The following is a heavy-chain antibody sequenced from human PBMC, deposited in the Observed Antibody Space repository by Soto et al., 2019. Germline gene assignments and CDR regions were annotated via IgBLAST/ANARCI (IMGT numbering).Heavy chain of an antibody. V-gene: IGHV1-3*01. CDR1: GYTFTSYA. CDR3: ARSARPYYYYYGMDV. Sequence: ASVKVSCKASGYTFTSYAMHWVRQAPGQRLEWMGWINAGNGNTKYSQKFQGRVTITRDTSASTAYMELSSLRSEDTAVYYCARSARPYYYYYGMDVWGQGTTVTVSS. J-gene: IGHJ6*02. CDR2: INAGNGNT. D-gene: IGHD6-6*01.